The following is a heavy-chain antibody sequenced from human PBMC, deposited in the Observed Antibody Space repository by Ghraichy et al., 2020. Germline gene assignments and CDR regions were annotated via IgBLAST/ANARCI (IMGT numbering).Heavy chain of an antibody. D-gene: IGHD1-26*01. CDR1: GFTFSSYG. CDR3: AKDGGSYGNWFDP. V-gene: IGHV3-30*18. CDR2: ISYDGSNK. Sequence: GGSLRLSCAASGFTFSSYGMHWVRQAPGKRLEWVAVISYDGSNKYYADSVKGRFTISRDNSKNTLYLQMNSLRAEDTAVYYCAKDGGSYGNWFDPWGQGTLVTVSS. J-gene: IGHJ5*02.